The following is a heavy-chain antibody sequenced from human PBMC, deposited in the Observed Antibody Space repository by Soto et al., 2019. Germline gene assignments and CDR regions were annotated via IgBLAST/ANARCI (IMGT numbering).Heavy chain of an antibody. D-gene: IGHD2-15*01. CDR2: MNTNSGNT. J-gene: IGHJ2*01. CDR1: GYTFTSYD. Sequence: QVQLVQSGAEVKKPGASVKVSCKASGYTFTSYDINWVRQATGQGLEWMGWMNTNSGNTGYAQKFQGRVTMTRNTSISTAYMELSSLRSEDTAVYYCARGAGYCSGGSCSNWYFDLWGRGTLVTVSS. CDR3: ARGAGYCSGGSCSNWYFDL. V-gene: IGHV1-8*01.